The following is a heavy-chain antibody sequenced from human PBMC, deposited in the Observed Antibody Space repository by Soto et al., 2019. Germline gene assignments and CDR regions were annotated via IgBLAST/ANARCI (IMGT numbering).Heavy chain of an antibody. Sequence: SETLSLTCTVSGGSISSSSYYWGWIRQPPGKGLEWIGSIYYSGSTYYNPSLKSRVTISVDTSKNQFSLKLSSVTAADTAVYYCASLGRVYCSGGSCYSDYWGQGTLVTVSS. CDR3: ASLGRVYCSGGSCYSDY. CDR1: GGSISSSSYY. J-gene: IGHJ4*02. CDR2: IYYSGST. V-gene: IGHV4-39*01. D-gene: IGHD2-15*01.